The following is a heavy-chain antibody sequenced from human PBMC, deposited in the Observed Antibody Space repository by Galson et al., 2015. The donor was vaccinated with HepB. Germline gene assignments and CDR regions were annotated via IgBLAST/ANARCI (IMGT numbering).Heavy chain of an antibody. CDR1: GITFSHYW. CDR2: IKEDGSEK. J-gene: IGHJ4*02. CDR3: ATDRRSITGFY. V-gene: IGHV3-7*03. Sequence: SLRLSCAVSGITFSHYWMAWVRQAPGTGLEWVARIKEDGSEKWYVDSVKGRFTISRDNSKNSLYLQMNSLRVEDTAVYFCATDRRSITGFYWGQGTLATVSS. D-gene: IGHD2-8*02.